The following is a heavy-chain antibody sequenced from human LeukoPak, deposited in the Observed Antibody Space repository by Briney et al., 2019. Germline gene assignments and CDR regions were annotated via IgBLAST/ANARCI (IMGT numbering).Heavy chain of an antibody. CDR3: AIFGGYSGYDLLDY. Sequence: PGGSLRLSCAASGFTFSSYSMNWVRQAPGKGLEWVSSISSSSSYIYYGDSVRGRFTISRDNAKNSVYLQMKSLSADDTAVYYCAIFGGYSGYDLLDYWGQGALVTVSS. J-gene: IGHJ4*02. D-gene: IGHD5-12*01. CDR1: GFTFSSYS. CDR2: ISSSSSYI. V-gene: IGHV3-21*01.